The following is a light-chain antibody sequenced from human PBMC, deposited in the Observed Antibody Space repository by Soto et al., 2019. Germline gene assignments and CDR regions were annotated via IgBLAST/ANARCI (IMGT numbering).Light chain of an antibody. CDR3: QQYGSSPLT. Sequence: ETVLTQSPGTLSLSPGERATLSCRASQSVSSSYLAWYQQKPGQAPRFLIYDASSRATGIPDRFSGSGSGTDFTLTISRLEPEDFAVYYCQQYGSSPLTFGGGTKVDIK. CDR2: DAS. J-gene: IGKJ4*01. V-gene: IGKV3-20*01. CDR1: QSVSSSY.